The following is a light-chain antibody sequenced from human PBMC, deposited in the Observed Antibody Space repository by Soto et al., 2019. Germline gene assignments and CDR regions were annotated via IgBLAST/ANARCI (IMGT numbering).Light chain of an antibody. J-gene: IGKJ5*01. CDR2: GAS. CDR3: QQYGGSPIT. CDR1: QSVSSSF. V-gene: IGKV3-20*01. Sequence: EIVLAQSPGTLSLSPGESATLSCRASQSVSSSFLAWYQQKAGQAPRLLIYGASRRATGIPDRFSGSGSGTDFTLTISRLEPEDFALYYCQQYGGSPITFGQGTRLEIK.